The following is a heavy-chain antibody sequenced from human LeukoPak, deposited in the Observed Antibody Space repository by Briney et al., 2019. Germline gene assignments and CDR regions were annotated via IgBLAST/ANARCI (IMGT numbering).Heavy chain of an antibody. CDR3: ATGDYYDSSGYPPRDY. CDR1: GFTFSDYA. D-gene: IGHD3-22*01. V-gene: IGHV3-30-3*01. CDR2: ISYDGSNK. Sequence: GGSLRLSCAASGFTFSDYAMHWVRQAPGKGLEWVAVISYDGSNKYYADSVKGRFTISRDNSKNTLYLQMNSLRAEDTAVYYCATGDYYDSSGYPPRDYWGQGTLVTVSS. J-gene: IGHJ4*02.